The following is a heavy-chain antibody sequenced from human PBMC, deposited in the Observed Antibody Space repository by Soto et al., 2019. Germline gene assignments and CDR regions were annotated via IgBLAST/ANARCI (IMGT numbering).Heavy chain of an antibody. CDR2: IYYNGNI. D-gene: IGHD3-10*01. V-gene: IGHV4-59*01. Sequence: QVQLQESGPGLVKPLETLSLTCTVPGGSITSYYWSWVRQPPGKGLEWIGYIYYNGNINYNPSLKSRLTISLDTSKNQFSLRLSSVTAADTAVYYCATGRVYFGSEYWGQGTLFTVSS. J-gene: IGHJ4*02. CDR3: ATGRVYFGSEY. CDR1: GGSITSYY.